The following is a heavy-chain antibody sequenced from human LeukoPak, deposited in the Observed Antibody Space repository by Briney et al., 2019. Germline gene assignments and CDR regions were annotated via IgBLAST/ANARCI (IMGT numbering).Heavy chain of an antibody. J-gene: IGHJ4*02. CDR3: ARTPYSSGSLYYFDF. Sequence: ASVKVSCKTSGYTFTYYYVHWVRQAPGQGLEWMGIINPNSGTTTYAQKFQGRVTMTRDTSTSTVYMELSSLRSEDTAVYYCARTPYSSGSLYYFDFWGQGTLVTVSS. CDR2: INPNSGTT. CDR1: GYTFTYYY. D-gene: IGHD3-22*01. V-gene: IGHV1-46*01.